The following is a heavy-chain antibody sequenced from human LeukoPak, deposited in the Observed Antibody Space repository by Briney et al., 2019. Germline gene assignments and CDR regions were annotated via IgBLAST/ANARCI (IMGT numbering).Heavy chain of an antibody. CDR2: INHSGST. V-gene: IGHV4-34*01. J-gene: IGHJ5*02. Sequence: KASETLSLTCAVYGGSFSGYYWSWIRQPPGKGLEWIGEINHSGSTNYNPSLKSRVTMSVDTSKNQFSLKLSSVTAADTAVYYCARGTYYDFWSGTSWFDPWGQETLVTVSS. CDR3: ARGTYYDFWSGTSWFDP. CDR1: GGSFSGYY. D-gene: IGHD3-3*01.